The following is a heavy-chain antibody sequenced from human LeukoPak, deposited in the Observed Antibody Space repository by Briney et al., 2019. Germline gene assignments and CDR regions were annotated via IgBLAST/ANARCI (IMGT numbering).Heavy chain of an antibody. CDR3: AKGGHDFNPFYW. D-gene: IGHD2-21*02. V-gene: IGHV3-23*01. CDR1: GFTFSTNA. CDR2: IKGGGGDP. J-gene: IGHJ4*02. Sequence: QPGGSLRLSCAASGFTFSTNAMGWVRQVPGKGLEWVSSIKGGGGDPFYVDSVKGRFTISRDNSKNTLFLQLNSLRAEDTAVYYCAKGGHDFNPFYWWGQGTLVTVSS.